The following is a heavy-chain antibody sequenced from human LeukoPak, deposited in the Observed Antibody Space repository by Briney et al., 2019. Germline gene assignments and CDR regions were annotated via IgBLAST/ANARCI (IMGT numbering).Heavy chain of an antibody. V-gene: IGHV3-23*01. Sequence: HPGGSLRLSCAASGFTFSSYAMSWVRQAPGKGLEWVSAISGSGGSTYYADSVKGRFTISRDNSKNTLYLQMNSLRAEDTAVYYCAKAPVDIVASYYFDYWGQGTLVTVSS. D-gene: IGHD5-12*01. CDR2: ISGSGGST. CDR1: GFTFSSYA. CDR3: AKAPVDIVASYYFDY. J-gene: IGHJ4*02.